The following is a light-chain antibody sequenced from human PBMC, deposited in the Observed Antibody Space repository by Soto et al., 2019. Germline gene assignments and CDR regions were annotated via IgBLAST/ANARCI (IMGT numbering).Light chain of an antibody. CDR2: EVS. J-gene: IGLJ1*01. Sequence: QSALTQPPSASGPPGQSITISCTGTSSDVGNYKYVSWYQQHPGKAPKLMIYEVSNRPSGVSNRFSGSKSGNTASLTISGLQAEDETDYYCFSYTSSGTYVFGTGTKVTVL. V-gene: IGLV2-14*01. CDR1: SSDVGNYKY. CDR3: FSYTSSGTYV.